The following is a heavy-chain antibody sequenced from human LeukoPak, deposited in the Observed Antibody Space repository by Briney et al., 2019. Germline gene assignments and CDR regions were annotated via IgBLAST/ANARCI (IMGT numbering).Heavy chain of an antibody. CDR1: GGSISSYY. J-gene: IGHJ4*02. CDR2: VYTTGST. CDR3: ARGAVALYYFAC. D-gene: IGHD6-19*01. V-gene: IGHV4-4*07. Sequence: PSETLSLTCTVSGGSISSYYWSWIRQPPGKGLEWIGRVYTTGSTNYNPSLKSRVTMSVDTSKNQFSLKLMSVNAADTAVYYCARGAVALYYFACWGQGTLVTVSS.